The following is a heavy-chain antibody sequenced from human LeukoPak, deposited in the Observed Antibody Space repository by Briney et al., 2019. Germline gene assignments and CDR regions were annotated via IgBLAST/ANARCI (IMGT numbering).Heavy chain of an antibody. D-gene: IGHD3-9*01. V-gene: IGHV1-2*06. CDR3: ARVVRYFEWILWGYFDY. J-gene: IGHJ4*02. CDR2: INPNSGGT. CDR1: GYTFTGYY. Sequence: ASVKVSCKASGYTFTGYYMHWVRQAPGQGLEWMGRINPNSGGTNYAQKFQGRVTMTRDTSISTAYMQLSRLRSDDTAVYYCARVVRYFEWILWGYFDYWGQGTLVTVSS.